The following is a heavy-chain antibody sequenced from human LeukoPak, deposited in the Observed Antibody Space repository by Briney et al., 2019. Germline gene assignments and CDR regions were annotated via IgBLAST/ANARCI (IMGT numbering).Heavy chain of an antibody. V-gene: IGHV1-18*01. CDR2: ISAYNGNT. CDR3: ARDRGTYYYDSSGYRFDY. CDR1: GYTFTSYG. Sequence: ASVKVSCKASGYTFTSYGISWVRQAPGQGLEWMGWISAYNGNTNYAQKLQGRVTMTTDTSTSTAYMELRSLRSDDTAVYYCARDRGTYYYDSSGYRFDYWGQGTLVTVSS. D-gene: IGHD3-22*01. J-gene: IGHJ4*02.